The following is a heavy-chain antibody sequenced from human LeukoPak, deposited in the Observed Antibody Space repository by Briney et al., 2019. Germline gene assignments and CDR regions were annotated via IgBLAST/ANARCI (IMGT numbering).Heavy chain of an antibody. CDR3: ARANGGSCYGC. CDR1: GFTFSSYW. CDR2: INSDGSST. Sequence: PGGSLRLSCAASGFTFSSYWMHWVRQAPGKGLVWVSRINSDGSSTSYADSVKGRLTISRDNAKNTLYLQMNSLRAEDTAVYYCARANGGSCYGCWGQGTLVTVSS. V-gene: IGHV3-74*01. D-gene: IGHD2-15*01. J-gene: IGHJ4*02.